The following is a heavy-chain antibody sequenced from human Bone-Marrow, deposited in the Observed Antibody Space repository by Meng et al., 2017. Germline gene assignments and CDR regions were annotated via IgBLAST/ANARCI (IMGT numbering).Heavy chain of an antibody. CDR1: GFTVSSNY. D-gene: IGHD5-24*01. J-gene: IGHJ4*02. CDR3: AKVRVEMATIYYFDY. V-gene: IGHV3-53*01. CDR2: IYSGGST. Sequence: GESLKISCAASGFTVSSNYMIWVRQAPGKGLEWVSVIYSGGSTYYADSVKGRFTISRDNSKNTLYLQMNSLRAEDTAVYYCAKVRVEMATIYYFDYWGQGTLVTVSS.